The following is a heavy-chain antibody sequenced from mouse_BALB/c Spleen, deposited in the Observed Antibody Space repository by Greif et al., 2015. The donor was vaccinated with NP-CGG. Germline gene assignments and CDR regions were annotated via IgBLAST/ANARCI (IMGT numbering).Heavy chain of an antibody. CDR1: GFSLTSYG. V-gene: IGHV2-6-2*01. J-gene: IGHJ4*01. CDR3: ARHGYAMDY. Sequence: QVQLQQSGPDLVAPSQSLSITCTVSGFSLTSYGVHWVRQPPGKGLEWLVVIWRDGSTSYNSALKSRLSISKDNSKSQVFIKMNSLQADDTAMYYCARHGYAMDYWGQETSVTVSS. CDR2: IWRDGST.